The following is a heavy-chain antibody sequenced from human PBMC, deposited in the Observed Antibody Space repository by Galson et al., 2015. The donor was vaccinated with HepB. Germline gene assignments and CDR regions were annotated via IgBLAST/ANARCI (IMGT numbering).Heavy chain of an antibody. V-gene: IGHV3-48*01. CDR1: GFTFSSYS. D-gene: IGHD4-17*01. J-gene: IGHJ3*02. CDR3: ARDFPTTVTNDAFDI. Sequence: SLRLSCAASGFTFSSYSMNWVRQAPGKGLEWVSYISSSSSTIYYADSVKGRFTISRDNAKNSLYLQMNSLRAEDTAVYYCARDFPTTVTNDAFDIWGQGTMVTVSS. CDR2: ISSSSSTI.